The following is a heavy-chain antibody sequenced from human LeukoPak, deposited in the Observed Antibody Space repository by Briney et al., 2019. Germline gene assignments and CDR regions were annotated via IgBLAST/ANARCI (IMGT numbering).Heavy chain of an antibody. J-gene: IGHJ4*02. V-gene: IGHV1-2*02. CDR2: INPNSGGT. Sequence: ASVKVSCKASGYTFTGYYMHWVRQAPGQGLEWMGWINPNSGGTNYAQKFQGRVTMTRDTSISTAYMELSRLRSDDTAVYYCAREQILVRATGFDYWGQGTLVTVSS. CDR3: AREQILVRATGFDY. D-gene: IGHD1-26*01. CDR1: GYTFTGYY.